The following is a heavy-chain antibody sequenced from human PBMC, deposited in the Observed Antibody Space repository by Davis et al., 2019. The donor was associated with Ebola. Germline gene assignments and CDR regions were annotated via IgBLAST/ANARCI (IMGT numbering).Heavy chain of an antibody. CDR2: IRRKTYGGTT. Sequence: GESLKISCTASGFTFGDYAMSWVRQAPGKGLEWVGFIRRKTYGGTTEYAASVKGRFTISRDDSKSIAYLQMSSLKTEDTAVYYCTRGIRGSWHNIWGQGTLVMVSS. CDR1: GFTFGDYA. D-gene: IGHD6-13*01. CDR3: TRGIRGSWHNI. J-gene: IGHJ4*02. V-gene: IGHV3-49*04.